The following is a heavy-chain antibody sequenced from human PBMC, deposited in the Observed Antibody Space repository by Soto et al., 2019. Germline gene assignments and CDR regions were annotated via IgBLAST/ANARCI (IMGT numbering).Heavy chain of an antibody. CDR2: INPNSGGT. J-gene: IGHJ5*02. CDR1: GYTFTGYY. CDR3: ATFVSSSRGGNWFDP. Sequence: ASVKVSCKASGYTFTGYYMHWVRQAPGQGLEWMGWINPNSGGTNYAQKFQGRVTMTRDTSISTAYTELSRLRSDDTAVYYCATFVSSSRGGNWFDPWGQGTLVTVSS. V-gene: IGHV1-2*02. D-gene: IGHD6-6*01.